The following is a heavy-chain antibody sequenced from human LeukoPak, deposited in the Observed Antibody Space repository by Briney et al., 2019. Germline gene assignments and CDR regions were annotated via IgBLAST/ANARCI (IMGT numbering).Heavy chain of an antibody. Sequence: GGSLRLSCAASGFTFSSYWMHWVRQAPGKGLVWVSRINSDGSSTSYADSVKGRFTISRDNAKNTLYLQMNSLRAEDTAVYYCAREEGFCRSTSCSAPFDYWGQGTLVTVSS. CDR2: INSDGSST. CDR1: GFTFSSYW. V-gene: IGHV3-74*01. J-gene: IGHJ4*02. D-gene: IGHD2-2*01. CDR3: AREEGFCRSTSCSAPFDY.